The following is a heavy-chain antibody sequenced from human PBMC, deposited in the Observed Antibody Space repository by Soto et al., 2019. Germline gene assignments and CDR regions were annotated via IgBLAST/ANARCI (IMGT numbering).Heavy chain of an antibody. V-gene: IGHV1-69*13. CDR1: GGTFSSYA. Sequence: GASVKVSGKASGGTFSSYAISWVRQAPGQGLEWMGGIIPIFGTANYAQKFQGRVTITADESTSTAYMELSSLRSEDTAVYYCARAGDHIVLVPAAIDSWGYYYYGMDVWGQGTTVTVSS. D-gene: IGHD2-2*01. CDR3: ARAGDHIVLVPAAIDSWGYYYYGMDV. CDR2: IIPIFGTA. J-gene: IGHJ6*02.